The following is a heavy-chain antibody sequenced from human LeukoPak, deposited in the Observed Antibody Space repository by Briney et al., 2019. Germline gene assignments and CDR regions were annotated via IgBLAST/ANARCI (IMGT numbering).Heavy chain of an antibody. CDR1: GYSISSGYH. D-gene: IGHD3/OR15-3a*01. V-gene: IGHV4-38-2*01. CDR3: ARADWVFDY. J-gene: IGHJ4*02. Sequence: SETLSLTCVVSGYSISSGYHWGWIRQPPGEGLEGIGSVYRSGSTYYNPSLKSRVTISVGTSKNQTSLKVRSGTAADTAVYYCARADWVFDYWGQGILVTVSS. CDR2: VYRSGST.